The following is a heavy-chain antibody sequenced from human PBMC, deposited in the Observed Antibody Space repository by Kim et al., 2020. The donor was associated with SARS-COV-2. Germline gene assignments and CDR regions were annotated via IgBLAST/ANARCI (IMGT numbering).Heavy chain of an antibody. J-gene: IGHJ6*02. Sequence: SVKSRIPINPDTSKNQFSLQLNSVTPEDTAVYYCARTAVAGTFYYYGMDVWGQGTTVTVSS. CDR3: ARTAVAGTFYYYGMDV. D-gene: IGHD6-19*01. V-gene: IGHV6-1*01.